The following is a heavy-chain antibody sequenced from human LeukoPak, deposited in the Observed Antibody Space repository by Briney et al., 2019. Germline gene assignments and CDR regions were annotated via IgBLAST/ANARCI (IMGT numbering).Heavy chain of an antibody. Sequence: GGSLRLSCAASGSTFSSYGMNWVRQAPGKGLEWVSSISRSGGTTYYADSVKGRFTISRDNAKNSLYLQVNSLRAEDTAVYYCASGNWNNVVYWGQGTLVTVSS. CDR2: ISRSGGTT. D-gene: IGHD1/OR15-1a*01. J-gene: IGHJ4*02. V-gene: IGHV3-48*03. CDR3: ASGNWNNVVY. CDR1: GSTFSSYG.